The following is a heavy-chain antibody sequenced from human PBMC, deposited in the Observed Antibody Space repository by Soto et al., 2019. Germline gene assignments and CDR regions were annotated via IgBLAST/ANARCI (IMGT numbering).Heavy chain of an antibody. CDR1: GFTFSNYA. J-gene: IGHJ3*02. CDR3: AIIARSGGGDAFDI. D-gene: IGHD2-8*02. Sequence: QVQLVESGGGVVQPGRSLRLSCAASGFTFSNYAMHWVRQAPGKGLEWVAAILSDEINKYSADSVKGRFTISRDNSKNTLYLQMYSPGPEDTGVYYCAIIARSGGGDAFDIWGQGTMVTVSS. CDR2: ILSDEINK. V-gene: IGHV3-30-3*01.